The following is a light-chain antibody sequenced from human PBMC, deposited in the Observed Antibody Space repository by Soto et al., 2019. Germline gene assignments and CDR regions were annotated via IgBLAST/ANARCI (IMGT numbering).Light chain of an antibody. CDR3: QQYSNWPWT. CDR2: GAS. J-gene: IGKJ1*01. CDR1: QGFKNK. V-gene: IGKV3-15*01. Sequence: EIVMTQSPGTLSVSPGERATLSCRASQGFKNKLAWYQQKPGQPPRLLIYGASTRATGIPPRFSASGSGSGSGTEFTLTINSLQSEDFAVYYCQQYSNWPWTFGQGTKVEIK.